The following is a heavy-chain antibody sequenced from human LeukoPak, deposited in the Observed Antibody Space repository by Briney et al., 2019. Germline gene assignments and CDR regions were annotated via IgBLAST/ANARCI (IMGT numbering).Heavy chain of an antibody. CDR2: IHRAGRT. J-gene: IGHJ4*02. CDR1: GVSISSSEW. Sequence: WETLFLTCAVSGVSISSSEWWIWVRQPPGQGLGWIGEIHRAGRTRYNPTLKSRVTISMDYSKNQFSLKLTSVTAADTAIYYCGKTDIYFNPIDYWGPGSLVTVSS. V-gene: IGHV4-4*02. CDR3: GKTDIYFNPIDY. D-gene: IGHD3-9*01.